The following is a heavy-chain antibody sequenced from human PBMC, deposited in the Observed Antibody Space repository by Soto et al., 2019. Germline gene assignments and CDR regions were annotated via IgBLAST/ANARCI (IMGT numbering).Heavy chain of an antibody. CDR1: GDTFTSYD. CDR3: ARGPYYYYYMDV. V-gene: IGHV1-8*01. CDR2: MNPNSGNT. Sequence: QVQLVQSGAEVKKPGASVKVSCKASGDTFTSYDINWVRQATGQGLEWMGWMNPNSGNTGYAQKFQGRITMTRNTSITTAYMELSSLRSEDTAVYYCARGPYYYYYMDVWGKGTTVTVSS. J-gene: IGHJ6*03.